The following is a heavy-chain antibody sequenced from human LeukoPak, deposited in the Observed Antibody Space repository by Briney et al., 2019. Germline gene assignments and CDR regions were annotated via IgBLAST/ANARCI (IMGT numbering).Heavy chain of an antibody. V-gene: IGHV3-23*01. Sequence: PGGSLRLSCAASGFDFSLSSMIWVRQAPGKGLEWVSAISGSGGSTYYADSVKGRFTISRDNSKNTLYLQMNSLRAEDTAVYYCAKDAGYYFDYWGQGTLVTVSS. J-gene: IGHJ4*02. CDR3: AKDAGYYFDY. D-gene: IGHD3-10*01. CDR1: GFDFSLSS. CDR2: ISGSGGST.